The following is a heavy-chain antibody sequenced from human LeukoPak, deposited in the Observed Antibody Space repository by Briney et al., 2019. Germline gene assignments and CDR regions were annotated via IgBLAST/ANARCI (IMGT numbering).Heavy chain of an antibody. CDR2: ISFDGINK. V-gene: IGHV3-30-3*01. J-gene: IGHJ6*02. Sequence: GGSLRLSCAASGFTFNIYAIHWVRQAPGKGLEWVAVISFDGINKYYADSVKGRFTNSRDNSKNTLYLQMNSLRAEDTAVYYCAREGGHYYGSGSYTPNFYGMDVWGQETTVTVSS. CDR3: AREGGHYYGSGSYTPNFYGMDV. CDR1: GFTFNIYA. D-gene: IGHD3-10*01.